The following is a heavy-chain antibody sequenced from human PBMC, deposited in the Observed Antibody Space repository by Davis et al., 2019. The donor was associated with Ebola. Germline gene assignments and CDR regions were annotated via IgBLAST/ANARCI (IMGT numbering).Heavy chain of an antibody. CDR1: GGSFSGYY. V-gene: IGHV4-34*01. CDR2: INHSGST. CDR3: ATSGKAPDY. Sequence: MPSETLSLTCAVYGGSFSGYYWSWIRQPPGKGLEWIGEINHSGSTNYNPSLKSRVTMSVDTSKNQFSLKLRSVTAADTAVYYCATSGKAPDYWGQGTLDTVSS. J-gene: IGHJ4*02.